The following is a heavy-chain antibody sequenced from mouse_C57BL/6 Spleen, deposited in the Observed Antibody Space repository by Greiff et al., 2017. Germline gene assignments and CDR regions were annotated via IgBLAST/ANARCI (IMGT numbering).Heavy chain of an antibody. CDR3: ARSGYSNDFDY. Sequence: VQLQQSGPELVKPGASVKISCKASGYSFTGYYMNWVKQSPEKSLEWLGEINPSTGGTTYNQKFKAKATLTVDKSSSTAYMQLKSLTSEDSAVYYCARSGYSNDFDYWGQGTTLTVSS. D-gene: IGHD2-5*01. CDR1: GYSFTGYY. CDR2: INPSTGGT. J-gene: IGHJ2*01. V-gene: IGHV1-42*01.